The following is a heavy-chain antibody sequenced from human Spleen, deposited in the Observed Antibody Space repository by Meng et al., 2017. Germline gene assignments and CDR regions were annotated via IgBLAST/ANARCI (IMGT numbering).Heavy chain of an antibody. V-gene: IGHV1-2*06. CDR1: GGSFSTHT. J-gene: IGHJ4*02. Sequence: QVQLVQSGAEVKKPGSSVKVACKTSGGSFSTHTFSWVRQAPGQGLEWMGRINPNSGGTNFAQKFQGRVIMTRDTSISTAYMELSSLGFDDTAVYYCAKALGWGSSPDYWGQGILVTVSS. CDR3: AKALGWGSSPDY. D-gene: IGHD2-21*01. CDR2: INPNSGGT.